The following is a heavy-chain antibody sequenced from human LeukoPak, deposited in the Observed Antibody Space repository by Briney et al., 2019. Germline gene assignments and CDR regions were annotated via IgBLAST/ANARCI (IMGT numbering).Heavy chain of an antibody. V-gene: IGHV3-21*01. Sequence: GGSLRLSCAASGFTFSSYSMNWVRQAPGKGLEWVSSISSSSSYIYYADSVKGRFTISRDNAKNSLYLQMNSLRAEDTAVYYCARDRLVGATDSSYWGQGTLVTVSP. CDR3: ARDRLVGATDSSY. J-gene: IGHJ4*02. CDR1: GFTFSSYS. D-gene: IGHD1-26*01. CDR2: ISSSSSYI.